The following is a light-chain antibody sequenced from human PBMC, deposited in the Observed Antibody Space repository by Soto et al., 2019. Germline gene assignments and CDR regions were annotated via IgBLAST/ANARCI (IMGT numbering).Light chain of an antibody. J-gene: IGLJ2*01. V-gene: IGLV2-11*01. CDR1: SSDVGGYNY. CDR3: CSYAGSCVV. Sequence: QSALTQPRSVSGSPGQSVTISCTGTSSDVGGYNYVSWYQQHPGKAPKLMIYDDSKRPSGVPDRFSGSKSGNTASLTISGLQAEDEADYYCCSYAGSCVVFGGGTKLTVL. CDR2: DDS.